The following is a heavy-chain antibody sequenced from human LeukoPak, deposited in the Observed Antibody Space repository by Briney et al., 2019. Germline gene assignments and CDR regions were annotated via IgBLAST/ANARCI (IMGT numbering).Heavy chain of an antibody. CDR2: IYYSGST. CDR1: GGSISSSSYY. CDR3: ARHMGAGHYGSGSYYFGLAFDI. V-gene: IGHV4-39*01. J-gene: IGHJ3*02. D-gene: IGHD3-10*01. Sequence: SETLSLTCTVSGGSISSSSYYWGWIRQPPGKGLEWIGSIYYSGSTYYNPSLKSRVTISVDTSKNQFSLKLSSVTAADTAVYYCARHMGAGHYGSGSYYFGLAFDIWGQGTMVTVSS.